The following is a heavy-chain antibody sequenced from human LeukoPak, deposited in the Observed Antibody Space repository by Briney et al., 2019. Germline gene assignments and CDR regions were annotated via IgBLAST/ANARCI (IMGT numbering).Heavy chain of an antibody. CDR2: IWSDSTNK. J-gene: IGHJ4*02. CDR1: GFTFSTYA. CDR3: ARDRLTTVTTFHFDY. V-gene: IGHV3-33*01. Sequence: GGSLRLSCAASGFTFSTYAMHWFRQAPGKGLEWVAVIWSDSTNKYYADSVRGRFTISRDNSKNTLYLQMSSLRAEDTAMCYCARDRLTTVTTFHFDYWGQGTLVTVSS. D-gene: IGHD4-17*01.